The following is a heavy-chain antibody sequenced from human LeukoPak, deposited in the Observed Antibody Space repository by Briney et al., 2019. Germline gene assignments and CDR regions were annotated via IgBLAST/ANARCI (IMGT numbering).Heavy chain of an antibody. D-gene: IGHD6-13*01. J-gene: IGHJ3*02. CDR1: GGTFSSYA. CDR2: IIPIFVTA. Sequence: SVKVSCKASGGTFSSYAISWVRQAPGQGLEWMGGIIPIFVTANYAQKFQGRVTITADESTSTAYMELSSLRSEDTAVYYCARDSIAVAALGDAFDIWGQGTMVTVSS. V-gene: IGHV1-69*01. CDR3: ARDSIAVAALGDAFDI.